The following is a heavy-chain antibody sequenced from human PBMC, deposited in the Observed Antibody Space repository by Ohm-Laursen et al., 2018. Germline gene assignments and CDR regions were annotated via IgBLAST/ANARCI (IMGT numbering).Heavy chain of an antibody. CDR3: ARGSNEYGGLYFPH. J-gene: IGHJ1*01. V-gene: IGHV4-59*11. Sequence: GTLSLTWTVSGGSFTGHCWSWIRQPPGKGLEWIGHISYTGYTSYKSSLKSRVTISLDTSRKHFSLRLTSLAAADTAVYYCARGSNEYGGLYFPHWGQGTLVTVSS. D-gene: IGHD4-23*01. CDR2: ISYTGYT. CDR1: GGSFTGHC.